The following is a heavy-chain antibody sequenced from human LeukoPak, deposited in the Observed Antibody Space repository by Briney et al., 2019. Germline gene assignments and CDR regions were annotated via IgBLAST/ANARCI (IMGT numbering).Heavy chain of an antibody. Sequence: GGSLRLSCAASGFTFSSYAMSWVRQAPGKGLEWVSAISGSGGSTYYADSVKGRFTISRDNSKNTLYLQMNSLRAEDTAVYYCAKSLLTTATGTGRAFDIWGQGTMVTVSS. D-gene: IGHD1-1*01. CDR3: AKSLLTTATGTGRAFDI. CDR1: GFTFSSYA. CDR2: ISGSGGST. V-gene: IGHV3-23*01. J-gene: IGHJ3*02.